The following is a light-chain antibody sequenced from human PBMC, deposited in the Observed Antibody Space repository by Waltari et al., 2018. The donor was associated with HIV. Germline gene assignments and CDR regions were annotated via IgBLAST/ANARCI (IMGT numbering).Light chain of an antibody. Sequence: QSELTQPHSASGTPGQRVTITCSGSSSNIGSYTVNWYQQLPGTAPKLLIYANHQRPSGVPDRFSGSQSDTSASLAIGGLQSEDEADYYCATWDASLSGPVFGGGTKLTVL. V-gene: IGLV1-44*01. CDR2: ANH. CDR1: SSNIGSYT. J-gene: IGLJ2*01. CDR3: ATWDASLSGPV.